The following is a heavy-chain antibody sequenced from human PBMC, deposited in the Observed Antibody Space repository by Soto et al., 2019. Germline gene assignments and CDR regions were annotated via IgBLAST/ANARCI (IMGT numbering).Heavy chain of an antibody. CDR3: ARATGDYFDY. Sequence: EVQLVESGGGLVQPGGSLRLSCAASGFTFSSYSMNWVRQAPGKGLEWVSYISSSTIYYADSVKGRFTISRDNAKNSLYLQMNSLRAEDTAVYYCARATGDYFDYWGQGTLVTVSS. J-gene: IGHJ4*02. CDR2: ISSSTI. D-gene: IGHD2-8*02. CDR1: GFTFSSYS. V-gene: IGHV3-48*01.